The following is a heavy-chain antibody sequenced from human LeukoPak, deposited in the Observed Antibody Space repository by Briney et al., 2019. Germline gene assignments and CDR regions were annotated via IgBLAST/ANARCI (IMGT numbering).Heavy chain of an antibody. D-gene: IGHD3-10*01. CDR2: ISGSGGRT. CDR3: ARDLYYYGSGNYVPGFPDY. J-gene: IGHJ4*02. Sequence: PGGSLRLSCAASGFTFSSYAMSWVRQAPGKGLKWVSGISGSGGRTSYADSVKGRFTISRDDAKNSLYLQMNSLRAEDTAVYYCARDLYYYGSGNYVPGFPDYWGQGTLVTVSS. V-gene: IGHV3-23*01. CDR1: GFTFSSYA.